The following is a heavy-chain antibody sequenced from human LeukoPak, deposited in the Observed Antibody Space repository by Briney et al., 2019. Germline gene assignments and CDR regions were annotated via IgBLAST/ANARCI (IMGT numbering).Heavy chain of an antibody. CDR3: ARPRLWPTGTFDY. J-gene: IGHJ4*02. V-gene: IGHV4-34*01. CDR2: INHSGST. Sequence: PSETLSLTCAVYGGSFSGYYWSWIRQPPGKGLEWIGEINHSGSTNYNPSLKSRVTISVDTSKNQFSLKLSSVTAADTAVYYCARPRLWPTGTFDYWGQGTLVTVSS. D-gene: IGHD5-18*01. CDR1: GGSFSGYY.